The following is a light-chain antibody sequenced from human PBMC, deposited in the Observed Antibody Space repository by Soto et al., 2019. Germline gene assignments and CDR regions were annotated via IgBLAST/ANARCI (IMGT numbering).Light chain of an antibody. CDR3: QQRYSTPRT. Sequence: DIQMTQSPSSLSASVGDRVTITCRASQSISSYLNWYQQKPWKAPKLLIYAASSLQSGVPSRFSGTGSGTAFTLTIISLQPADFASYYCQQRYSTPRTFGQRTKVDIK. V-gene: IGKV1-39*01. CDR1: QSISSY. CDR2: AAS. J-gene: IGKJ1*01.